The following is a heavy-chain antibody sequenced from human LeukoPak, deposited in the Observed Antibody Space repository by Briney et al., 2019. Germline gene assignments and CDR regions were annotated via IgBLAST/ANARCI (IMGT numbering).Heavy chain of an antibody. J-gene: IGHJ5*02. Sequence: GGSLRLSCAVSGFTFSDAWMNWVRQAPGRGLGWVGRISRKVDGVTTDDAGPVKGRFTISRDDSKNTLYLEMNSRKIEDSALYYWATTPRGFSTWGQGTLVTESS. CDR1: GFTFSDAW. V-gene: IGHV3-15*01. CDR3: ATTPRGFST. D-gene: IGHD2-2*01. CDR2: ISRKVDGVTT.